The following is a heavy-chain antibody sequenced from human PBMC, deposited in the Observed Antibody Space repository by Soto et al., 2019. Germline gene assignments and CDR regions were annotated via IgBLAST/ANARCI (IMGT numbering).Heavy chain of an antibody. D-gene: IGHD2-21*01. CDR1: GFNFSGSA. Sequence: EVQLVESGGDLVQPGGSLTLSCAVSGFNFSGSAMHWVRQASGKGLEWVGRIRSKANNFATAYVASVKGRFTISRDESRNTTYLHMSSLKTEDTALCYCTCRYCGNDNCLNYMDVWGKGTTVTVS. CDR2: IRSKANNFAT. V-gene: IGHV3-73*01. J-gene: IGHJ6*03. CDR3: TCRYCGNDNCLNYMDV.